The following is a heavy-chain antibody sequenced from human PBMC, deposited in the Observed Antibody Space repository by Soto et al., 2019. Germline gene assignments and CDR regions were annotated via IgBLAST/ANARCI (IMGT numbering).Heavy chain of an antibody. CDR1: GGFVSSGSYY. D-gene: IGHD2-15*01. CDR3: ARVERGTVTAVVDAFDI. V-gene: IGHV4-34*01. Sequence: QVQLQQWGAGLLKPSETLSLTCAVYGGFVSSGSYYWSWIRQPPGKGLEWIGEMSHSGGTHFNPSPKRRVTIEVATSQNQFSLRMSAVTASNTALYYCARVERGTVTAVVDAFDIWGPGTSVSVSS. J-gene: IGHJ3*02. CDR2: MSHSGGT.